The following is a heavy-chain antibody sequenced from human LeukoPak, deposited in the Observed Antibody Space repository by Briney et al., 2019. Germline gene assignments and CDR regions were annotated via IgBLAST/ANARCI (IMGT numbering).Heavy chain of an antibody. CDR3: ARVVEMATFDY. D-gene: IGHD5-24*01. Sequence: SVKVSCKASGYTFTSYGISWVRQAPGQGLEWMGGIIPIFGTANYAQKFQGRVTITADKSTSTAYMELSSLRSEDTAVYYCARVVEMATFDYWGQGTLVTVSS. CDR1: GYTFTSYG. J-gene: IGHJ4*02. CDR2: IIPIFGTA. V-gene: IGHV1-69*06.